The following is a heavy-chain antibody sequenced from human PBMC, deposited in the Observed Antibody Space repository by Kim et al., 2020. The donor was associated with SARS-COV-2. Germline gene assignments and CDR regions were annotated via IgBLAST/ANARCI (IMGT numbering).Heavy chain of an antibody. D-gene: IGHD3-16*01. CDR3: AKDASVNERRWGWSYYYYGMDV. Sequence: GGSLRLSCAASGFTFSSCGMHWVRQAPGKGLEWVAVISYDRSNKNYADSVKGRFTISRDNSKNTLYLQMNSLRADETAVYYCAKDASVNERRWGWSYYYYGMDVGGQGPTVTV. J-gene: IGHJ6*02. CDR1: GFTFSSCG. V-gene: IGHV3-30*18. CDR2: ISYDRSNK.